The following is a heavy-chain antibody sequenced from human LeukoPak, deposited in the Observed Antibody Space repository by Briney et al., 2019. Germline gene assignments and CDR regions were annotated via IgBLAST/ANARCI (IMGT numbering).Heavy chain of an antibody. J-gene: IGHJ6*03. D-gene: IGHD3-10*01. Sequence: GSLRLSCAASGFTFSSYWMSWVRQAPGKGLEWVANIKQDGSEKYYVDSVKGRFTISRDNAKNSLYLQMNSLRAEDTAVYYCARDRRGYYGSGSYYYYYYYMDVWGKGTTVTISS. CDR2: IKQDGSEK. V-gene: IGHV3-7*01. CDR3: ARDRRGYYGSGSYYYYYYYMDV. CDR1: GFTFSSYW.